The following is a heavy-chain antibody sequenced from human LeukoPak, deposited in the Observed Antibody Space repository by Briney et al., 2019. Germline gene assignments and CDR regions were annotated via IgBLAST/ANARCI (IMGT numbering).Heavy chain of an antibody. CDR2: IYTSGST. Sequence: KPSETLSLTCTVSGYSSSIDYYWSWIRQPAGKGLEWIGRIYTSGSTNYNPSLKSRVTISVDTSKNQFSLKLSSVPAADTAVYYCARVPADIVATYYMDVWGKGTTVTVSS. J-gene: IGHJ6*03. V-gene: IGHV4-61*02. D-gene: IGHD5-12*01. CDR1: GYSSSIDYY. CDR3: ARVPADIVATYYMDV.